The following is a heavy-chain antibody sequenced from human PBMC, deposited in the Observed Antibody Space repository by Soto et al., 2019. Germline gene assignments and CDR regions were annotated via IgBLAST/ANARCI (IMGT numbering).Heavy chain of an antibody. V-gene: IGHV4-59*11. Sequence: SETLSLTCTVSGGSISNHYWSWIRQPPGKGLEWIGYIYYNGNTNYNPSLKSRVTMSVDTSKNQISLKLSSVTAADTALYFCAQDRGWGVVSPSHDSWGQGTLVTVSS. CDR3: AQDRGWGVVSPSHDS. D-gene: IGHD2-21*01. CDR2: IYYNGNT. J-gene: IGHJ4*02. CDR1: GGSISNHY.